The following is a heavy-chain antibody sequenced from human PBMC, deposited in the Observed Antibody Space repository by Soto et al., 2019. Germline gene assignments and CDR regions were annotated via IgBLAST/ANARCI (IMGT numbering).Heavy chain of an antibody. D-gene: IGHD1-26*01. Sequence: QVQLVQSGAEVKKPGSSVKVSCKASGGTFSSYSINWVRQAPGQGLERMGEIIPIFGTANYAQKFQGRVTITADESTSTAYMELSSMRSEDTAVYSCARDGGRHSGGIDYWGPGTLVTVAS. CDR1: GGTFSSYS. CDR3: ARDGGRHSGGIDY. J-gene: IGHJ4*02. V-gene: IGHV1-69*01. CDR2: IIPIFGTA.